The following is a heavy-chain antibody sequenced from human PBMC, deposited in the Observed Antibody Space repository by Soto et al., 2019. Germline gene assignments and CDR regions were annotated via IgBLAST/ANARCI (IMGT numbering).Heavy chain of an antibody. Sequence: ASVKVSCKASGYTFTSYGISWVRQAPGQGLEWMGWISAYNGNTNYAQKLQGRVTMTTDTSTSTAYMELRSLRSDDTAVYYCARPLRPCSSTSCYKDGAFDIWGQGTMVTVSS. CDR2: ISAYNGNT. D-gene: IGHD2-2*02. V-gene: IGHV1-18*01. CDR1: GYTFTSYG. J-gene: IGHJ3*02. CDR3: ARPLRPCSSTSCYKDGAFDI.